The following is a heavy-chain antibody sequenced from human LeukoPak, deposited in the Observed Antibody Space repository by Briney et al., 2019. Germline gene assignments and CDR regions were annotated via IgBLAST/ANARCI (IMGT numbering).Heavy chain of an antibody. Sequence: ASVKVSCKASGYTFTGYYMHWVRQAPGQGLEWMGWINPNSGGTNYVQKFQGRVTMTRDTSISTAYMELSRLRSDDTAVYYCARDTVTHAFDIWGQGTMVAVSS. CDR2: INPNSGGT. D-gene: IGHD4-17*01. J-gene: IGHJ3*02. V-gene: IGHV1-2*02. CDR3: ARDTVTHAFDI. CDR1: GYTFTGYY.